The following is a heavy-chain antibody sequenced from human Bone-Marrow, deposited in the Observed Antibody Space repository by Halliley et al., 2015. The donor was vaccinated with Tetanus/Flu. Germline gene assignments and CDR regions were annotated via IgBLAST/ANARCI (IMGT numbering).Heavy chain of an antibody. Sequence: TLSLTCTVSGASVSSGSYYWSWIRQPPGKGLEWVGYIYYSGGTNYNPSLKSRDTILLDRSRNQFSLQLGSVTAADTAVYYCARGFSLITYEGGGLSAWGQGTLVTASS. CDR2: IYYSGGT. D-gene: IGHD5-12*01. CDR1: GASVSSGSYY. V-gene: IGHV4-61*01. J-gene: IGHJ5*02. CDR3: ARGFSLITYEGGGLSA.